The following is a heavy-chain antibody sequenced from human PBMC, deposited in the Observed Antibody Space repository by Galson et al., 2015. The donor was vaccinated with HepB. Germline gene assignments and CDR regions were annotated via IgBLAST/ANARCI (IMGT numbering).Heavy chain of an antibody. J-gene: IGHJ3*02. CDR3: ARPTRDCSGGGCYSSDAFDI. Sequence: SVKVSCKASGGTFSSYTISWVRQAPGQGLEWMGRIIPILGIANYAQKFQGRVTITADKSTSTAYMELSSLRSEDTAVYYCARPTRDCSGGGCYSSDAFDIWGQGTMVTVSS. V-gene: IGHV1-69*02. CDR2: IIPILGIA. CDR1: GGTFSSYT. D-gene: IGHD2-15*01.